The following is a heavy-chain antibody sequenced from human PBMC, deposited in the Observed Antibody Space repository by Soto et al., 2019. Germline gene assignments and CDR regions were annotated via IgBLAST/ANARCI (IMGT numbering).Heavy chain of an antibody. J-gene: IGHJ6*02. CDR1: GGSFSGYY. CDR2: INHSGST. CDR3: AREKSVATIFDYYYGMDV. D-gene: IGHD5-12*01. Sequence: SETLSLTCTVYGGSFSGYYWSWIRQPPGKGLEWIGEINHSGSTNYNPSLKSRVTISVDTSKNQFSLKLSSVTAADTAVYYCAREKSVATIFDYYYGMDVWGQGTTVTVSS. V-gene: IGHV4-34*01.